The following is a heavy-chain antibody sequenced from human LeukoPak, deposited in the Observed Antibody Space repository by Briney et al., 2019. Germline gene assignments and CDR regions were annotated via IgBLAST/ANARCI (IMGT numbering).Heavy chain of an antibody. V-gene: IGHV3-53*01. Sequence: PGGSLRLSCEASGFTVGTNYMSWVRQAPGKGLEWVSVIYSGNSTYYTDSVRGRFTISRDNSKNTLYLHMISPRADDTAVYYCARLAAGKVIDYWGQGTLVTVSS. CDR3: ARLAAGKVIDY. CDR2: IYSGNST. J-gene: IGHJ4*02. CDR1: GFTVGTNY. D-gene: IGHD6-13*01.